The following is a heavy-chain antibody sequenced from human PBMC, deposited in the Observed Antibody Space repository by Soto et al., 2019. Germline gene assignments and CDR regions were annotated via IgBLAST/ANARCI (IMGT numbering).Heavy chain of an antibody. Sequence: PGGSLRLSCAASGFTFSSYGMHWVRQAPGKGLEWVAVIWYDGSNKYYADSVKGRFTISRDNSKNTLYLQMNSLRAEDTAVYYCARDRDSSGCYGFDCRGQGTLGTVSS. D-gene: IGHD6-19*01. CDR3: ARDRDSSGCYGFDC. V-gene: IGHV3-33*01. CDR1: GFTFSSYG. CDR2: IWYDGSNK. J-gene: IGHJ4*02.